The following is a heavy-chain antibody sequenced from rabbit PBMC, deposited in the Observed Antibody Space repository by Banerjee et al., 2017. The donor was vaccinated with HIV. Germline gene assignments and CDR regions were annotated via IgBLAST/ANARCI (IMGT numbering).Heavy chain of an antibody. CDR3: ARDYSNTGYTYGTFNL. J-gene: IGHJ4*01. CDR2: IDTVSGYT. V-gene: IGHV1S45*01. Sequence: QDQLEESGGDLVKPEGSLPLPGPASGFSLRSSTSMCWVRQAPGKGLEWIGCIDTVSGYTPSASWVNGRFTISKTSSTTVTLHMTSLTAADTATYFCARDYSNTGYTYGTFNLWGPGTLVTVS. D-gene: IGHD6-1*01. CDR1: GFSLRSSTS.